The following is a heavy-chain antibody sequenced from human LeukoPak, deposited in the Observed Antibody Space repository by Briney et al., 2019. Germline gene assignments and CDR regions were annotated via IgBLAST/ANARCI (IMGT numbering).Heavy chain of an antibody. D-gene: IGHD1-26*01. Sequence: GGSLRLSCAASGFTFSSYGMHWVRQAPGKGLEWVAVISHDGSKKYYADSVKGRFTISRDNSKNTLYLQMNSLRDEDTAVYYCAKDPYSGSSEYFQHWGQGTLVTVSS. CDR1: GFTFSSYG. V-gene: IGHV3-30*18. CDR3: AKDPYSGSSEYFQH. CDR2: ISHDGSKK. J-gene: IGHJ1*01.